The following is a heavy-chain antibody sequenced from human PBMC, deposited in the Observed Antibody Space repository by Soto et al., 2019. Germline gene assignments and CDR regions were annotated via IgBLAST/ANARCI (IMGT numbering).Heavy chain of an antibody. V-gene: IGHV1-8*01. CDR1: GYTFTSYD. CDR2: MNPNSGNT. CDR3: ARVGREILWFGESPIFDY. D-gene: IGHD3-10*01. J-gene: IGHJ4*02. Sequence: QVQLVQSGAEVKKPGASVKVSCKASGYTFTSYDINWVRQATGQGLEWMGWMNPNSGNTGYAQKFQGRVTMTRNTSISTAYMELSSLRSEDTVVYYCARVGREILWFGESPIFDYWGQGTLVTVSS.